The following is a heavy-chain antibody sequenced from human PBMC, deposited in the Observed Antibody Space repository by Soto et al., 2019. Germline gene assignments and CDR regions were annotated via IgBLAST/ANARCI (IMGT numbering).Heavy chain of an antibody. CDR2: IWYDGSNK. CDR3: ARDGGYCISTSCPQGGGMDV. J-gene: IGHJ6*02. Sequence: QVQLVESGGGVVQPGRSLRLSCAASGFTFSRYGMHWVRQAPGKGLEWVAVIWYDGSNKYYADSVKGRFTISRDNSKNTLYLQMTSLRAEDTAVYYCARDGGYCISTSCPQGGGMDVWGQGTTVTVSS. V-gene: IGHV3-33*01. D-gene: IGHD2-2*01. CDR1: GFTFSRYG.